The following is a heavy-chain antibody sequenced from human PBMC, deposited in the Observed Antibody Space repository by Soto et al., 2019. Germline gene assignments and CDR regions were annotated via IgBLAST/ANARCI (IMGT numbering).Heavy chain of an antibody. CDR2: ISASSSTK. V-gene: IGHV3-48*02. Sequence: EVQLVESGGTLVQPGESLRLSCATSGFTFSTYTMNWVRQAPGKGLEWVSYISASSSTKKYAESVKGRCTISRDNAKNSLYLQMNSLRDEDTAVYYCVREYASGWGYWGQGTLVTVSS. CDR3: VREYASGWGY. CDR1: GFTFSTYT. D-gene: IGHD6-19*01. J-gene: IGHJ4*02.